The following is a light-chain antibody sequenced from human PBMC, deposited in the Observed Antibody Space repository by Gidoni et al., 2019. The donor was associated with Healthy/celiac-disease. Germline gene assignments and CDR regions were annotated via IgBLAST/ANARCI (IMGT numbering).Light chain of an antibody. CDR3: QSADSRIGVV. V-gene: IGLV3-25*03. J-gene: IGLJ2*01. CDR2: KDS. Sequence: SYELTQPPSVSVSPGQTARITCSGDALPKQYAYWYQQKPGQATVLVIYKDSERPSGIPERFSGSSSVTTVTLTISGVHAEDEAYYYCQSADSRIGVVFGGGTKLTVL. CDR1: ALPKQY.